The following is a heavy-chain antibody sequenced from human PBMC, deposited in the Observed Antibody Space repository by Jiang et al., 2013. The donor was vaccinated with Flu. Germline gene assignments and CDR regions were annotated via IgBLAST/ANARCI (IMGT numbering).Heavy chain of an antibody. J-gene: IGHJ6*02. Sequence: QSGSELKKPGASVKVSCKASGYSFNQYALTWVRQAPGQGLEWMGWTNTGTGDPTNAQAFTGRFVFSSDTSVSTAYLHISGLKAEDTAVYYCAREGYYFDTTGSPRSHGLDVWGQGTAVTVSS. V-gene: IGHV7-4-1*02. CDR3: AREGYYFDTTGSPRSHGLDV. D-gene: IGHD3-22*01. CDR2: TNTGTGDP. CDR1: GYSFNQYA.